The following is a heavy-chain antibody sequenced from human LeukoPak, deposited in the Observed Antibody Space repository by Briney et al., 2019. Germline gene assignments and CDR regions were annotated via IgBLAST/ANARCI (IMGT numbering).Heavy chain of an antibody. CDR1: TLTFSVHF. J-gene: IGHJ4*02. CDR2: VKCKADSYTT. D-gene: IGHD2-8*01. CDR3: AKDGRGPCSNADCHVSYHFDY. V-gene: IGHV3-72*01. Sequence: GGSLRLSCTASTLTFSVHFMDWVRQAPGKGLEWIGRVKCKADSYTTEYAASVKGRFTISRDDSRNSVYLHMNSLRADDTAVYYCAKDGRGPCSNADCHVSYHFDYWGQGILVTVSS.